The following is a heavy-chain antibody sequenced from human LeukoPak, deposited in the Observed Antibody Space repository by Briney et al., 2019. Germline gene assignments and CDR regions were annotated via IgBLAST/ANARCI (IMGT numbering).Heavy chain of an antibody. Sequence: ASVKVSCKVSGYTLTELSMHWVRQAPGKGLEWMGGFDPEDGETIYAQKFQGRVTMTEDTSTDTAYMELSSLRSEDTAVYYCATAEYNWSDGVDWFDPWGQGTLVTASS. CDR3: ATAEYNWSDGVDWFDP. CDR2: FDPEDGET. V-gene: IGHV1-24*01. J-gene: IGHJ5*02. CDR1: GYTLTELS. D-gene: IGHD1-1*01.